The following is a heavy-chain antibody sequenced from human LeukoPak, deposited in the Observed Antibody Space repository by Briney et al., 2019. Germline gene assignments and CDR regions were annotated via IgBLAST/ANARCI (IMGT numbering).Heavy chain of an antibody. D-gene: IGHD6-13*01. V-gene: IGHV4-4*07. Sequence: SETLSLTCTVSGGSITNTNYYWAWIRQPAGEGLQWIGRIHASGSTNYSPSLKSRVTMSIDPSKNQFSLMLRSVTAADTAVYHCAREGYRSTWYFDYWGQGTLVTVSS. CDR3: AREGYRSTWYFDY. CDR2: IHASGST. CDR1: GGSITNTNYY. J-gene: IGHJ4*02.